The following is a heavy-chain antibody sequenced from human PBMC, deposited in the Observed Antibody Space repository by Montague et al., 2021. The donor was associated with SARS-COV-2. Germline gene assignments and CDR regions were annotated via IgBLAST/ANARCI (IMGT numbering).Heavy chain of an antibody. CDR1: GGSLSSGGYY. Sequence: TLSLTCTVSGGSLSSGGYYWSWIRQLPGKGLEWLGHFYYSGSTYYNPSLKGRVFISADMSKNQFFLNLTSVTAADAAVYYCARDLGRTGYYYGLDVWGQGTTVTVSS. CDR2: FYYSGST. D-gene: IGHD3/OR15-3a*01. V-gene: IGHV4-31*03. J-gene: IGHJ6*02. CDR3: ARDLGRTGYYYGLDV.